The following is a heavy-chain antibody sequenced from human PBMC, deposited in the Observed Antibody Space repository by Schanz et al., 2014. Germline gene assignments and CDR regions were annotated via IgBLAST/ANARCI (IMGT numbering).Heavy chain of an antibody. CDR2: IKGKTDGGTA. J-gene: IGHJ5*02. D-gene: IGHD6-13*01. CDR1: GLTFTSAW. Sequence: EVQLVESGGGLVKPGGSLRLSCATSGLTFTSAWMSWVRQAPGKGLEWVGRIKGKTDGGTADYAAPMKGRFTISRDDSKNTLFLQMNSLETEDTAVYYCATASSPVREAGAGSSLHLWGQGTLVTVSP. CDR3: ATASSPVREAGAGSSLHL. V-gene: IGHV3-15*01.